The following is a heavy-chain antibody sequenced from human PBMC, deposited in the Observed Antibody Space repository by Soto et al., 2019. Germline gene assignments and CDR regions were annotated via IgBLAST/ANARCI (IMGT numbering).Heavy chain of an antibody. J-gene: IGHJ6*02. V-gene: IGHV3-30-3*01. CDR3: AREGIVARSGMDV. Sequence: GGSLRLSCAASGFTFSSYAMHWVRQAPGKGLEWVAVISYDGSNKYYADSVKGRFTISRDNSKNTLYLQMNSLRAEDTAVYYCAREGIVARSGMDVWGQGTTVTVSS. CDR2: ISYDGSNK. CDR1: GFTFSSYA. D-gene: IGHD5-12*01.